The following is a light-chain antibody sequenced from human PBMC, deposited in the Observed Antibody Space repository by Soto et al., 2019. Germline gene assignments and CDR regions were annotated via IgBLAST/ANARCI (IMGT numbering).Light chain of an antibody. Sequence: EIVLTQSPATLSLSPGERATLSCSASQSVSSYLAWYQQKPGQAPRLLIYDASNRATDIPARFSGSGSGTDFTLTISSLDPEDFAAYYCQQRSNWSPTFGGGTKVDIK. CDR3: QQRSNWSPT. V-gene: IGKV3-11*01. CDR2: DAS. J-gene: IGKJ4*01. CDR1: QSVSSY.